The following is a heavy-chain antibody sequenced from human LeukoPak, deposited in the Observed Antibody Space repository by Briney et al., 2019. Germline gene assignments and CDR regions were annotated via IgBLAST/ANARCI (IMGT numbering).Heavy chain of an antibody. V-gene: IGHV3-23*01. Sequence: GGSLRLSCAASGVTFSNYGMEWVRQAPGKGLEWVSSISGSGRETYYADSVKGRFTISRDNSQNTLYLQMNSLRADDTAVYYCAKIRDAAGTDYWGQGTLITVSS. D-gene: IGHD6-13*01. CDR3: AKIRDAAGTDY. CDR2: ISGSGRET. CDR1: GVTFSNYG. J-gene: IGHJ4*02.